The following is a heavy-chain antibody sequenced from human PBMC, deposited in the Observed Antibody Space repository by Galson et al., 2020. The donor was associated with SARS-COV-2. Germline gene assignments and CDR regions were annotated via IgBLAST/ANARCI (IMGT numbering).Heavy chain of an antibody. D-gene: IGHD6-6*01. Sequence: GESLKISCAASGFTFSSYWMSWVRQAPGKGLEWVANIKQDGSEKYYVDSVKGRFTISRDNAKNSLYVQMNSLRAEDTAVYYWARDMQSSSENYYYYGMDVWGQGTTVNVSS. CDR2: IKQDGSEK. J-gene: IGHJ6*02. V-gene: IGHV3-7*03. CDR1: GFTFSSYW. CDR3: ARDMQSSSENYYYYGMDV.